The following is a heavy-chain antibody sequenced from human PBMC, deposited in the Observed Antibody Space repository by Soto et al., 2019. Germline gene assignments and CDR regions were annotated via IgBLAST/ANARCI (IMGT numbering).Heavy chain of an antibody. D-gene: IGHD6-19*01. CDR2: IYSGGST. CDR3: ARGADSSGWEYYYYYGMDF. Sequence: EVQLVESGGGLIQPGGSLRLSCAASGFTVSSNYMSWVRQAPGKGLEWVSVIYSGGSTYYADSVKGRFTISRDNSKNTLYIQMNCLRAEDTAVYYCARGADSSGWEYYYYYGMDFWGQGTTFTVSS. CDR1: GFTVSSNY. V-gene: IGHV3-53*01. J-gene: IGHJ6*02.